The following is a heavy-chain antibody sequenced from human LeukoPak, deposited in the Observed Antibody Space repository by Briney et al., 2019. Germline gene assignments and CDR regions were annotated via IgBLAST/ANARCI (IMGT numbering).Heavy chain of an antibody. V-gene: IGHV3-23*01. J-gene: IGHJ6*03. Sequence: GGSLRLSCATSGFTFNTFAMAWVRQAPGKGLEWVSAIGGGGVNTYYADSVEGRFTISRDNSKNTLYLQMNSLRAEDTAVYYCAKQKGMLLHNCCMDVWGKGTTVTVSS. CDR3: AKQKGMLLHNCCMDV. CDR1: GFTFNTFA. D-gene: IGHD2-15*01. CDR2: IGGGGVNT.